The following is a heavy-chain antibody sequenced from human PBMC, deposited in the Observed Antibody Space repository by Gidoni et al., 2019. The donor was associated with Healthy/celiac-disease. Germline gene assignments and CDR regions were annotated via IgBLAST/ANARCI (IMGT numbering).Heavy chain of an antibody. CDR1: GYTFTGSY. V-gene: IGHV1-2*02. CDR2: INPNSGGT. Sequence: QVQLVQSGAAVKKPGASVKVSCKASGYTFTGSYMHWGRQAPGQGLEWMGWINPNSGGTNDAQKCQGRVTMTRETSISTAYMELSRLRSDDTAVYYCARLPLPYCSGGSCYSGLSDYWGQGTLVTVSS. J-gene: IGHJ4*02. D-gene: IGHD2-15*01. CDR3: ARLPLPYCSGGSCYSGLSDY.